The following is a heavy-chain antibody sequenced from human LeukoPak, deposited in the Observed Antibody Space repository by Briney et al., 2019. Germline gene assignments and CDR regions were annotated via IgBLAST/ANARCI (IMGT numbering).Heavy chain of an antibody. CDR3: ARRIQRVLWSSQNWFDP. V-gene: IGHV4-39*01. D-gene: IGHD2-2*01. J-gene: IGHJ5*02. CDR1: GGSISSSSYY. CDR2: IYYSGST. Sequence: PSETLSLTCTVSGGSISSSSYYWGWIRQPPGKGLEWIGSIYYSGSTYYNPSLKSRVTISVDTSKNQFSLKLSSVTAADTAVYYCARRIQRVLWSSQNWFDPWGQGTLVTVSS.